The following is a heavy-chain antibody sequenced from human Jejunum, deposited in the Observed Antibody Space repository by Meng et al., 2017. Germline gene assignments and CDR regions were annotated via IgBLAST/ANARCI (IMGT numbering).Heavy chain of an antibody. CDR1: GASMSSGNYY. J-gene: IGHJ2*01. V-gene: IGHV4-31*01. D-gene: IGHD1-1*01. CDR2: IYYSGST. CDR3: ARVNWTSSYWYFDL. Sequence: LQESRPDLVTPSQTLALTCTVSGASMSSGNYYWTWIRQHPGKGLEWIGYIYYSGSTYYNPSLQSLVTISIDMSENQFSLKLTSVTAADTAVYYCARVNWTSSYWYFDLWGRGTLVTVSS.